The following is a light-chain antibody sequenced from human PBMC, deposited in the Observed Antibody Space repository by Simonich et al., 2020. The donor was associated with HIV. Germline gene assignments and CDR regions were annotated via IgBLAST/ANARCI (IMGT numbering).Light chain of an antibody. J-gene: IGKJ3*01. CDR3: QQYKSYPFT. CDR2: GAS. V-gene: IGKV3-15*01. CDR1: QSVSTH. Sequence: EVVMTQSPATLSVSPGERATLSGRASQSVSTHLAWYQQKPGQAPRLLIAGASTRATGIPARFGGSGSGTEFTLTISSLQSEDFATYYCQQYKSYPFTFGPGTKVDVK.